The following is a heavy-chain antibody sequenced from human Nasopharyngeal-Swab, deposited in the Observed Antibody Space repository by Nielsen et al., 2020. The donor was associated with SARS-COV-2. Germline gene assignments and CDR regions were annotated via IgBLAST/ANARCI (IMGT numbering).Heavy chain of an antibody. D-gene: IGHD6-25*01. CDR1: GYTFTSYG. V-gene: IGHV1-18*01. J-gene: IGHJ4*02. CDR2: ISAYNGRT. Sequence: ASVQVSCKASGYTFTSYGISWVRQAPGQGLEWMGWISAYNGRTYYAQKFRGRVTMTTDTSTSTAYMDLRSLRSDDTAVYYCARDPRGPDYWGQGTLVTVSS. CDR3: ARDPRGPDY.